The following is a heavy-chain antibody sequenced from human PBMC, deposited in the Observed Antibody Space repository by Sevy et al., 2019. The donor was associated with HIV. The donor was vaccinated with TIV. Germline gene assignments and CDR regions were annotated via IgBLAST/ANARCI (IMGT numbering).Heavy chain of an antibody. CDR3: ARGQWENPF. J-gene: IGHJ4*02. Sequence: SETLSLTCAVYGGSFSGYYWTWIRQPPGKGLEWIGEIMPGGITNYNPSLKSRVTISIDTSKNQFSLKVKSVTAADTAIYYCARGQWENPFWGQGTQVTVSS. V-gene: IGHV4-34*01. CDR1: GGSFSGYY. D-gene: IGHD1-26*01. CDR2: IMPGGIT.